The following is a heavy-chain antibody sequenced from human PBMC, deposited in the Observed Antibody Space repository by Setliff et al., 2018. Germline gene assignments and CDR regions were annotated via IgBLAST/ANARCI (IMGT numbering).Heavy chain of an antibody. J-gene: IGHJ4*02. Sequence: PGESLKLSCATSGFTFSNFWMNWVRQAPGKGLEWVANIKQGGSEKNYVDSVKGRFSVSRDDARSSLYLEMNSLRAEDAAVYYCARGTSYGSRSDYLDAWGQGTLVTVSS. V-gene: IGHV3-7*01. CDR3: ARGTSYGSRSDYLDA. CDR1: GFTFSNFW. D-gene: IGHD3-10*01. CDR2: IKQGGSEK.